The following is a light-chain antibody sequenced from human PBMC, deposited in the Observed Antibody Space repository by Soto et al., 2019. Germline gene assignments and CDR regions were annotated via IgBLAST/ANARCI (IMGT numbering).Light chain of an antibody. CDR1: QSVGSD. Sequence: EIVMTQSPATLSVSPGARATLSCRASQSVGSDLVWYRQKPGQAPRLLIYGASNRATGVPDRFIGSGSGTVFTLTISSLQSDYFAVYYCQQYLDWPRTFGHGTKVEIK. J-gene: IGKJ1*01. CDR3: QQYLDWPRT. V-gene: IGKV3-15*01. CDR2: GAS.